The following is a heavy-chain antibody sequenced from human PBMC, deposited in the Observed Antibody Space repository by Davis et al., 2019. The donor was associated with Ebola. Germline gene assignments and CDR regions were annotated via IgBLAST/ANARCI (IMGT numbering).Heavy chain of an antibody. CDR2: INPNSGGT. CDR3: ARGYGPKCRGGTCVNDS. Sequence: ASVKVSCKASGYTFTGYYMHWVRQAPGQGLEWMGWINPNSGGTNYAQKFQGWVTMTRNPSISTAYMELSSLRIDDTAVYYCARGYGPKCRGGTCVNDSWGQGTLVTVSS. J-gene: IGHJ4*02. CDR1: GYTFTGYY. V-gene: IGHV1-2*04. D-gene: IGHD2-15*01.